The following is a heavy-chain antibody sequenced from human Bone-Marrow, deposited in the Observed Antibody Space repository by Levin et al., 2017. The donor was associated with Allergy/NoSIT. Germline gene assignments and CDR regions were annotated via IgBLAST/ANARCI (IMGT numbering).Heavy chain of an antibody. CDR2: LDPEDDET. Sequence: ASVKVSCKVSGFTLTELSVQWVRQAPGKGLEWVGGLDPEDDETLSAQKFQGRVTMTEDTSTDTAYMFLSSLRSEDTAVYYCAMRGPGRGTHQPWYFDLWGRGTLVIVSS. V-gene: IGHV1-24*01. J-gene: IGHJ2*01. D-gene: IGHD3-10*01. CDR3: AMRGPGRGTHQPWYFDL. CDR1: GFTLTELS.